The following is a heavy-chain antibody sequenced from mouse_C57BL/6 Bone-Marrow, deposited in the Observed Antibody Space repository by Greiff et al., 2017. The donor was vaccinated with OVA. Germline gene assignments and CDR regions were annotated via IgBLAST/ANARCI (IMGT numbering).Heavy chain of an antibody. D-gene: IGHD2-4*01. CDR3: ARLRDYRYCYV. V-gene: IGHV1-82*01. Sequence: VQLQQSGPELVKPGASVKISCKASGYAFSSSWMNWVKQRPGKGLEWIGRIYPGDGDTNYNGKFKGKATLTADKSSSTAYMQLSSLTTEDSAVYFCARLRDYRYCYVWGTGTTVTVSS. CDR2: IYPGDGDT. CDR1: GYAFSSSW. J-gene: IGHJ1*03.